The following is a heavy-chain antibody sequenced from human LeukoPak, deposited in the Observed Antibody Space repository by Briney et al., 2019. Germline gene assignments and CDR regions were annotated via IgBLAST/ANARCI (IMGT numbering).Heavy chain of an antibody. CDR1: GFTFNSHD. J-gene: IGHJ4*02. D-gene: IGHD4-23*01. V-gene: IGHV3-33*01. CDR2: IWYDGSNK. CDR3: ARYVGGGNSGGFDY. Sequence: GGSLRLSCAASGFTFNSHDMHWIRQAPGKGLEWVALIWYDGSNKYYADSVKGRFTISRDNSKNTLCLQMNSLRAEDTAVYYCARYVGGGNSGGFDYWGQGTLVIVSS.